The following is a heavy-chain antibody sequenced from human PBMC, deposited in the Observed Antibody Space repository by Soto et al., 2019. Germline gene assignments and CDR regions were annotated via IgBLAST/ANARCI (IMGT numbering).Heavy chain of an antibody. J-gene: IGHJ4*02. D-gene: IGHD2-2*01. CDR2: IGPYDRKT. CDR3: VGDPSGDVVPAASDS. Sequence: ASVKVSCKTSGYTFSNYGISWVRQAPGQGLEWMGWIGPYDRKTDYAQNFQGRVTMTADTSTSTAYMELRSLRSDDTAVYYCVGDPSGDVVPAASDSWGQGTLVIVSS. V-gene: IGHV1-18*01. CDR1: GYTFSNYG.